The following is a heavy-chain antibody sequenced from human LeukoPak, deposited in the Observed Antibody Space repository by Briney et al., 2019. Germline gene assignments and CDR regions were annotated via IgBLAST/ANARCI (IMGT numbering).Heavy chain of an antibody. D-gene: IGHD4-17*01. CDR1: GGSFSGYY. Sequence: SETLSLTCAVYGGSFSGYYWSWIRRPPGKWQEWIGEINHSGSTNYNPSLKSRVTISVDTSKNQFSLKLSSVTAADTAVYYCARGESTVTKTFDYWGQGTLVTVSS. J-gene: IGHJ4*02. CDR2: INHSGST. CDR3: ARGESTVTKTFDY. V-gene: IGHV4-34*01.